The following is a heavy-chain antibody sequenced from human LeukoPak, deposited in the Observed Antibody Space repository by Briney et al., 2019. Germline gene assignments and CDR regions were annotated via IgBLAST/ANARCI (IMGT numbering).Heavy chain of an antibody. CDR2: INPNSGGT. CDR3: ARVLPRYYYDSRIPYYYYYGMDV. D-gene: IGHD3-22*01. V-gene: IGHV1-2*02. J-gene: IGHJ6*02. Sequence: SVKVSCKASGYTFTGYYMHWVRQAPGQGLEWMGWINPNSGGTNYAQKFQGRVTMTRDTSISTAYMELSRLRSDDTAVYYCARVLPRYYYDSRIPYYYYYGMDVWGQGTTVTVSS. CDR1: GYTFTGYY.